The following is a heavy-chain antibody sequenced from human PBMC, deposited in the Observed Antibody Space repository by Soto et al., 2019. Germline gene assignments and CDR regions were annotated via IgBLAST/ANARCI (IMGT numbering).Heavy chain of an antibody. CDR3: AKLWGPYYYDSSAQVLDV. CDR2: IIPIFGTA. D-gene: IGHD3-22*01. CDR1: GGTFSSYA. V-gene: IGHV1-69*06. Sequence: SVKVSCKASGGTFSSYAISWVRQAPGQGLEWMGGIIPIFGTANYAQKFQGRVTITADKSTSTAYMELSSLRSEDTAVYYCAKLWGPYYYDSSAQVLDVWGQGTTVTVSS. J-gene: IGHJ6*02.